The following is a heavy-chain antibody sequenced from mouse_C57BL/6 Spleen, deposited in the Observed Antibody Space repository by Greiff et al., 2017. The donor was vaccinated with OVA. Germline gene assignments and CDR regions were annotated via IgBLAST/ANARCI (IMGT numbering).Heavy chain of an antibody. CDR1: GYTFTSYG. J-gene: IGHJ3*01. CDR2: IYPRSGNT. Sequence: VQLQQSGAELVRPGASVKLSCKASGYTFTSYGISWVKQRNGQGLEWIGKIYPRSGNTYYNEKFKGKTTLTADKSSSTAYMELRSLTSEDSAVYFCARREEGFAYWGQGTLVTVSA. V-gene: IGHV1-81*01. CDR3: ARREEGFAY.